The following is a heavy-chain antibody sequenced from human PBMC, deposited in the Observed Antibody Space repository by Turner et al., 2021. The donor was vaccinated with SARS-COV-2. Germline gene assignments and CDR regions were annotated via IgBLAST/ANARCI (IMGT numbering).Heavy chain of an antibody. Sequence: EGQLVESGGGLIQPGGSLRLSCAVSGFTVSSNYMSWVGQAPGKGLEWVSIIYSGGSTYYADSVKGRFTISRDNSKNTLLLQMNSLRAEDTAVYYCARETREARFDPWGQGTLVTVSS. D-gene: IGHD1-26*01. CDR3: ARETREARFDP. CDR2: IYSGGST. CDR1: GFTVSSNY. V-gene: IGHV3-53*01. J-gene: IGHJ5*02.